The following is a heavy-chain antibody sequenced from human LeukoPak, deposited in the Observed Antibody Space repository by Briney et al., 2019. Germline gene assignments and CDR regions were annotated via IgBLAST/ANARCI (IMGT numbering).Heavy chain of an antibody. CDR1: GGSISSSSYY. Sequence: SETLSLTCTVSGGSISSSSYYWGWIRQPPGKGLEWIGSIYYSGSIYYNPSLKRRVTISVGTSKNQFSLKLSSVTAADTAVYYCDSLTTYFDYWGQGTLVTVSS. CDR3: DSLTTYFDY. D-gene: IGHD1-14*01. J-gene: IGHJ4*02. CDR2: IYYSGSI. V-gene: IGHV4-39*01.